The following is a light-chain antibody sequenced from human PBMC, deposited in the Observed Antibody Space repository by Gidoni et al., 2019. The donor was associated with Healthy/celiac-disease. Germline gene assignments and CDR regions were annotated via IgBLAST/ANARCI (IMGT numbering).Light chain of an antibody. CDR2: AAS. CDR3: QQSYSKGYT. V-gene: IGKV1-39*01. Sequence: DIQMTQSPSSLSASVGDRVTITCRASQSISSYLNWYQQKPGKAPKLLIYAASRLQSGVPSRFSGSGAGTDFTITISSLQPEDFATYYCQQSYSKGYTFGQGTKLEIK. CDR1: QSISSY. J-gene: IGKJ2*01.